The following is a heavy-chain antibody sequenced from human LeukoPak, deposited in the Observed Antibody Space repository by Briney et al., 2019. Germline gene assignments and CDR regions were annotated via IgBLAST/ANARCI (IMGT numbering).Heavy chain of an antibody. CDR2: IYWDDDK. CDR1: GFSLSTSGVG. V-gene: IGHV2-5*02. J-gene: IGHJ5*02. Sequence: ESGPTLVKPTQTLTLTCTFSGFSLSTSGVGVGWIRQPPGKALEWLALIYWDDDKRYSPSLKSRLTITKDTSKNQVVLTMANMDPVDTATYYCALSSMVRGVPNWFDPWGQGTLVTVSS. D-gene: IGHD3-10*01. CDR3: ALSSMVRGVPNWFDP.